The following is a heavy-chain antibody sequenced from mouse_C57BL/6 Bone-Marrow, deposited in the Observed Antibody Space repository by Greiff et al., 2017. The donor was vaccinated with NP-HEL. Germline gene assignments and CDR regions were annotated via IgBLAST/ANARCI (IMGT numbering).Heavy chain of an antibody. CDR1: GFTFSSYA. D-gene: IGHD1-1*02. CDR3: TRDRGGYDAMDY. V-gene: IGHV5-9-1*02. Sequence: EVNVVESGEGLVKPGGSLKLSCAASGFTFSSYAMSWVRQTPEKRLEWVAYISSGGDYIYYADTVKGRFTFSIDNARNTLYLQMSSLKSDDTAMYYCTRDRGGYDAMDYWGQGTSVTVSS. CDR2: ISSGGDYI. J-gene: IGHJ4*01.